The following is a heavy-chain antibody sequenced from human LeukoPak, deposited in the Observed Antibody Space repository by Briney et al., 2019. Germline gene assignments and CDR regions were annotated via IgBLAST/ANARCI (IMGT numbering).Heavy chain of an antibody. D-gene: IGHD2-2*01. J-gene: IGHJ6*02. V-gene: IGHV3-11*01. CDR1: GFTFSDYY. CDR3: ARADIVVVPAANQTYGMDV. Sequence: GGSLRLSCAASGFTFSDYYMSWLRQAPGKGLEWVSYISSSGSTIYYADSVKGRFTISRDNAKNSLYLQMNSLRAEDTAVYYCARADIVVVPAANQTYGMDVWGQGTTVTVSS. CDR2: ISSSGSTI.